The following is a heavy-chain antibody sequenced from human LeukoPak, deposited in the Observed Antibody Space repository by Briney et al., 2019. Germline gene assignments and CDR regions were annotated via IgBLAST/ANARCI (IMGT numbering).Heavy chain of an antibody. CDR2: IYHSGGT. V-gene: IGHV4-4*02. CDR1: GGSITSSNW. CDR3: ARGGDSGYDPLDY. D-gene: IGHD5-12*01. J-gene: IGHJ4*02. Sequence: SETLSLTCTVSGGSITSSNWWSWVRQPPGKGLEWIGEIYHSGGTTYNPSLKSRVTISVDKSKNQFSLKLSSVTAADTAVYYCARGGDSGYDPLDYWGQGTLVTVPS.